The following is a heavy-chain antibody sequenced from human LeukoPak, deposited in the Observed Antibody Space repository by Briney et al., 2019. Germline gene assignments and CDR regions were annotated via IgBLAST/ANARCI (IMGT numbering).Heavy chain of an antibody. CDR1: GFTFSSYW. J-gene: IGHJ4*02. Sequence: GGSLRLSCAASGFTFSSYWMSWVRQAPGKGLEWVANIKQDGSEKYYADSVKGRFTISRDNAKNSLYLEMSSLRAEDTAVYYCARDATPPGIIFDYWGQGNLVTVSS. CDR2: IKQDGSEK. CDR3: ARDATPPGIIFDY. V-gene: IGHV3-7*01. D-gene: IGHD1-14*01.